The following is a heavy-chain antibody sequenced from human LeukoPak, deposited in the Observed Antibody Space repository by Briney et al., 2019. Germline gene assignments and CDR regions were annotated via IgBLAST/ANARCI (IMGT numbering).Heavy chain of an antibody. CDR3: ARGNDLYYYYMDV. D-gene: IGHD1-1*01. CDR1: GFTFDDYG. CDR2: INWNGGST. J-gene: IGHJ6*03. V-gene: IGHV3-20*04. Sequence: GGSLRLSCAASGFTFDDYGMSWVRQAPGKGLEWVSGINWNGGSTGYADSVKGRFTISRDNAKNSLYLQMNSLRAEDTALYYRARGNDLYYYYMDVWGKGTTVTVSS.